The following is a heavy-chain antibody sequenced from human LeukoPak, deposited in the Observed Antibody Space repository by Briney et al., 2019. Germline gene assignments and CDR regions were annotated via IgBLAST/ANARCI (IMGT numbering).Heavy chain of an antibody. J-gene: IGHJ4*02. Sequence: PGGSLRLSCAASGFTFSTYSMNWVRQAPGKGLEWVSSIRGGTGYIYYADSVKGRFTISRDNAENSLYLQMNSLRAEDTAVYYCARGGHQVDFWGQGTLVTVSS. CDR3: ARGGHQVDF. V-gene: IGHV3-21*01. D-gene: IGHD3-16*01. CDR2: IRGGTGYI. CDR1: GFTFSTYS.